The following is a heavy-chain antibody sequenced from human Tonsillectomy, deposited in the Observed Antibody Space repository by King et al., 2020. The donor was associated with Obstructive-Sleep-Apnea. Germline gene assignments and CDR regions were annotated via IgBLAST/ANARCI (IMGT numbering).Heavy chain of an antibody. CDR1: GFSLTNPRLG. CDR3: AREIVGNDKHYYGMDF. V-gene: IGHV2-26*01. J-gene: IGHJ6*02. Sequence: VTLKESGPVLVKPPETLTLTCTVSGFSLTNPRLGVSWIRQPPGKALEWLAHIFSNDEKSYSTSVKSRLTISKDTSKSQVVLTLTDVDPMDTGTYYCAREIVGNDKHYYGMDFWGQGTSVTVS. D-gene: IGHD1-14*01. CDR2: IFSNDEK.